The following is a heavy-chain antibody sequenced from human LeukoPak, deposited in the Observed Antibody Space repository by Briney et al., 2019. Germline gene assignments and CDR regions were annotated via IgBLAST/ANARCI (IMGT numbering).Heavy chain of an antibody. Sequence: SETLSLTCTVSGGSISSSSYYWGWIRQPPGKGLEWIGSIYYSGSTYYNPSLKSRVTISVDTSKNQFSLKLSSVTAADTAVYYCARVLLWFGEPRNWFDPWGREPWSPSPQ. CDR2: IYYSGST. J-gene: IGHJ5*02. CDR3: ARVLLWFGEPRNWFDP. D-gene: IGHD3-10*01. V-gene: IGHV4-39*01. CDR1: GGSISSSSYY.